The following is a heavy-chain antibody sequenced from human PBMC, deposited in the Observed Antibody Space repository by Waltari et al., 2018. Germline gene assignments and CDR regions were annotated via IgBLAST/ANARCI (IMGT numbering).Heavy chain of an antibody. D-gene: IGHD2-15*01. J-gene: IGHJ5*02. Sequence: QEQLQQWGAGLLKPSETLSLTCAVYGGSFSGYYWSWIRQPPGKGLEWIGEINHSGSTNYNPSLKSRVTISVDTSKNQFSRKLSSVTAADTAVYYCAREEVYCSGGSCYSLYGWFDTWGQGTLVTVSS. V-gene: IGHV4-34*01. CDR3: AREEVYCSGGSCYSLYGWFDT. CDR2: INHSGST. CDR1: GGSFSGYY.